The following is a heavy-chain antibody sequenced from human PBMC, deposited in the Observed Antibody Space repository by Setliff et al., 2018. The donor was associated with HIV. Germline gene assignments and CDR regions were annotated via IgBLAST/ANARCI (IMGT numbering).Heavy chain of an antibody. CDR2: ISDGDIK. D-gene: IGHD2-15*01. Sequence: KPGGSLRLSCAASGFIFSDYHMTWIRQAPGKGLEWLSDISDGDIKLYADSLKGRFAISRDNTRNSLYLQMSSLRAEDTAVYYCAKYSPSGNNFDYWGQGTLVTVSS. J-gene: IGHJ4*02. V-gene: IGHV3-11*04. CDR3: AKYSPSGNNFDY. CDR1: GFIFSDYH.